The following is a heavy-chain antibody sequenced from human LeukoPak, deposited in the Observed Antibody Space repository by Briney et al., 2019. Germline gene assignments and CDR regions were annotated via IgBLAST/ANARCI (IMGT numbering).Heavy chain of an antibody. CDR2: ISSSGSTI. CDR3: ARAVSYGYYFDY. D-gene: IGHD5-18*01. Sequence: GGSLRLSRAASGFTFSSYEMNWVRQAPGKGLEWVSYISSSGSTIYYADSVKGRFTISRDNAKNSLYLQMNSLRAEDTAVYYCARAVSYGYYFDYWGQGTLVTVSS. V-gene: IGHV3-48*03. CDR1: GFTFSSYE. J-gene: IGHJ4*02.